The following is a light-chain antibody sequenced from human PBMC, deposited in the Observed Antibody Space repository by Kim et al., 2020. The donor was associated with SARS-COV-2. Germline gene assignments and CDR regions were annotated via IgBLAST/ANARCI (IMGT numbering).Light chain of an antibody. Sequence: PGKTARITCGGISIGSKGVHWYQRQPGQAPVLVISYDSDRPSGIPERFSGSNSGNTATLTISRVEAGDEADYYCQVWDSSSDHRVVFGGGTQLTIL. J-gene: IGLJ2*01. V-gene: IGLV3-21*04. CDR3: QVWDSSSDHRVV. CDR1: SIGSKG. CDR2: YDS.